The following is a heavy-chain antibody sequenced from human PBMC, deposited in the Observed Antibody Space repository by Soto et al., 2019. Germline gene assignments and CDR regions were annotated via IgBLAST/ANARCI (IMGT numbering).Heavy chain of an antibody. Sequence: ASVKVSCKASGYTFTSYYMHWVRQAPGQGLEWMGIINPSGGSTSYAQKFQGRVTMTRDTSTSTVYMELSSLRSEDTAVYYCARDSLIEYSSSSGYYFDYWGQGTLVTVSS. V-gene: IGHV1-46*01. CDR3: ARDSLIEYSSSSGYYFDY. CDR1: GYTFTSYY. CDR2: INPSGGST. J-gene: IGHJ4*02. D-gene: IGHD6-6*01.